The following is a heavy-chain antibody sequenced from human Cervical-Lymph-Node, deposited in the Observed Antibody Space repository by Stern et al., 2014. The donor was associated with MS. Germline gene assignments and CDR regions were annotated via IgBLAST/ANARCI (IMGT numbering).Heavy chain of an antibody. J-gene: IGHJ4*02. D-gene: IGHD4-17*01. CDR3: AREAVTTSGSFDY. CDR2: ISYSGST. V-gene: IGHV4-31*03. Sequence: QVQLQESGPGLVKPSQTLSLTCTVSGGSISSGGYYWDWIRQHPGKGLEWIGYISYSGSTYYNTSLKSRVTMSVDTSKNQFSLKLSSVTAADTAVYYCAREAVTTSGSFDYWGQGTLVTVSS. CDR1: GGSISSGGYY.